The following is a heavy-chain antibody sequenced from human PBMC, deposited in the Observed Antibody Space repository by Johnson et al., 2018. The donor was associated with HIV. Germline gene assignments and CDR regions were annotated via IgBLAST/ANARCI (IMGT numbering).Heavy chain of an antibody. J-gene: IGHJ3*02. CDR3: TVHGGERTDHDAFDI. Sequence: VQLVESGGGVVQPGRSLRLSCAASGFTFSSYAMHWVRQAPGKGLEWVSGIRSKANSYATAYAASVKGRFTISRDDSKNTAYLQMNSLKTEDTAVYYCTVHGGERTDHDAFDIWGQGTMVTVSS. CDR1: GFTFSSYA. CDR2: IRSKANSYAT. V-gene: IGHV3-73*01. D-gene: IGHD1-1*01.